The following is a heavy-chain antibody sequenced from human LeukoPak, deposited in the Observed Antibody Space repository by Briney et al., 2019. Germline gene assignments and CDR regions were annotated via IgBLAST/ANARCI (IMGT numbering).Heavy chain of an antibody. D-gene: IGHD2-2*01. CDR2: LSRSGDSP. J-gene: IGHJ4*02. Sequence: GGSLRLSCAASGFTFSNYGMSWVRQAPGKGLEWVSTLSRSGDSPYYADSVKGRFTISRDNSKNTVYLQMNSLRAEDTAVYYCAKLSTSPYYFDYWGQGTLVTVSS. V-gene: IGHV3-23*01. CDR1: GFTFSNYG. CDR3: AKLSTSPYYFDY.